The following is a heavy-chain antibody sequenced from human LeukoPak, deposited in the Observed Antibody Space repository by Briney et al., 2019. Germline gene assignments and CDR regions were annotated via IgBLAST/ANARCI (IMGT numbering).Heavy chain of an antibody. Sequence: GGPLSLPCAAPGLTSSNAWMHWVRQAPGKGLGWVSRINTDGSTTTYADSVKGRFTISRDNAKNTLYLQTNSLRVEDTAVYYCARGRGGSYHYWGQGTLVTVSS. CDR3: ARGRGGSYHY. CDR2: INTDGSTT. D-gene: IGHD1-26*01. V-gene: IGHV3-74*01. J-gene: IGHJ4*02. CDR1: GLTSSNAW.